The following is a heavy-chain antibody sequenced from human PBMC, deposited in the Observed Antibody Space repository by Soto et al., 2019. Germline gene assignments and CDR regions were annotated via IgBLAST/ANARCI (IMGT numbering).Heavy chain of an antibody. CDR1: GGSISTYY. V-gene: IGHV4-59*12. Sequence: KASETLSLTCTVSGGSISTYYWSWVRQPPGKGLEWIAYVYYDGRTNFNPSLKSRVAIFVDTSKDQFSLKLRSVTAADTAVYFCARGEQYYYDTSGLDYF. D-gene: IGHD3-22*01. J-gene: IGHJ4*01. CDR3: ARGEQYYYDTSGLDYF. CDR2: VYYDGRT.